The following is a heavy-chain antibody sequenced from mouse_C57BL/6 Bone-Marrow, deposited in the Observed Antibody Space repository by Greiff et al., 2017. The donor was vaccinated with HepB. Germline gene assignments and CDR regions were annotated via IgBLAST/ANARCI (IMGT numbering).Heavy chain of an antibody. Sequence: DVMLVESGGGLVKPGGSLKLSCAASGFTFSSYAMSWVRQTPEKRLEWVATISDGGSYTYYPDNVKGRFTISRDNAKNNLYLQMSHLKSEDTAMYYCARDRWLLPRYWYFDVWGTGTTVTVSS. CDR3: ARDRWLLPRYWYFDV. D-gene: IGHD2-3*01. V-gene: IGHV5-4*01. CDR1: GFTFSSYA. CDR2: ISDGGSYT. J-gene: IGHJ1*03.